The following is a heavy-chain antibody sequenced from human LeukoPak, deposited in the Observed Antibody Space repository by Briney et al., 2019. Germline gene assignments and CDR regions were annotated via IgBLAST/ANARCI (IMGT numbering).Heavy chain of an antibody. CDR1: GFTFSNYA. Sequence: GGSLRLSCAASGFTFSNYAIHWVRQVPGKGLEWVAVISYDGSNKYYADSVKGRFTISRDNSKNTLYLQMNSLRAEDTAVYYCARDMTPYYYYGMDVWGQGTTVSVSS. CDR2: ISYDGSNK. V-gene: IGHV3-30*04. J-gene: IGHJ6*02. D-gene: IGHD3-16*01. CDR3: ARDMTPYYYYGMDV.